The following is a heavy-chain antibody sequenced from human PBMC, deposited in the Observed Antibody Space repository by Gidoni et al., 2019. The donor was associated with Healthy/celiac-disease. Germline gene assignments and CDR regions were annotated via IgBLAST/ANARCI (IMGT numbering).Heavy chain of an antibody. CDR3: TTDHLLIRGPDQY. CDR1: GFTFSNAW. D-gene: IGHD2-2*01. V-gene: IGHV3-15*01. J-gene: IGHJ4*02. Sequence: EVQLVESGGGLVKPGGSLRLSCAASGFTFSNAWMSWVRQAPGKGLEWVGRIKSKTDGGTTDYAAPVKGRFTISRDDSKNTLYLQMNSLKTEDTAVYYCTTDHLLIRGPDQYWGQGTLVTVSS. CDR2: IKSKTDGGTT.